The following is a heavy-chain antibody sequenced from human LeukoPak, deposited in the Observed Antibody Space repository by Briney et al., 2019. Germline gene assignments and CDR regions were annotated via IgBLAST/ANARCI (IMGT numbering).Heavy chain of an antibody. CDR1: GYTFTVYY. CDR3: ARDQGAGTDRFWMNYYYGMDV. D-gene: IGHD6-13*01. Sequence: ASVTVSCTASGYTFTVYYMHWVRQALGQGLEWMGWINPNSGGTNYAQKFQGRVTMTRDTSISTAYMELSRLRSDDTAVYYCARDQGAGTDRFWMNYYYGMDVWGQGTTVTVSS. V-gene: IGHV1-2*02. J-gene: IGHJ6*02. CDR2: INPNSGGT.